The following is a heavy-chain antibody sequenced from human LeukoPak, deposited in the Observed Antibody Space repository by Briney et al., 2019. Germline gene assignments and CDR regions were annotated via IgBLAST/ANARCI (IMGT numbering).Heavy chain of an antibody. J-gene: IGHJ6*02. CDR1: GFTSIAYA. V-gene: IGHV3-23*01. D-gene: IGHD3-16*01. Sequence: TGGSLRLSCVGSGFTSIAYALTWARQAPVKGLEWVSGISGGGVTTYYADSVKGRFTISRDNSKNTLYLQMNSLRADDTAIYYCARNQQLGGHSYYYYGMDVWGQGTTVTVSS. CDR2: ISGGGVTT. CDR3: ARNQQLGGHSYYYYGMDV.